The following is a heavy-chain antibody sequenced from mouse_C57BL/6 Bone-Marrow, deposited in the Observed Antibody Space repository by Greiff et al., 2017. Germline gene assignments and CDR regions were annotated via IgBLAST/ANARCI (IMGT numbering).Heavy chain of an antibody. V-gene: IGHV7-1*01. D-gene: IGHD2-5*01. CDR1: GFTFSDFY. CDR2: SRNKANDYTT. CDR3: ARDGPYYSNYHYAMDY. J-gene: IGHJ4*01. Sequence: EVQLVESGGGLVQSGRSLRLSCATSGFTFSDFYMEWVRQAPGKGLEWIAASRNKANDYTTEYSASVKGRFIVSRDTSQSILYLQMNALRAEDTAIYYCARDGPYYSNYHYAMDYWGQGTSVTVSS.